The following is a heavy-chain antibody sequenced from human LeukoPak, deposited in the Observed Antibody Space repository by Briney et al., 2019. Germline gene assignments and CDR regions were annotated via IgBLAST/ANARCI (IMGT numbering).Heavy chain of an antibody. J-gene: IGHJ6*03. D-gene: IGHD6-6*01. CDR1: GGTFSNCA. V-gene: IGHV1-69*01. CDR3: ARRVANVPSRPNYSYFYVDV. CDR2: ITPMFGTP. Sequence: SVKVSCKASGGTFSNCAFSWVRQAPGQGLEWMGGITPMFGTPKYAQNFQGRVTITADETTRTAYMELNSLRSDDTAVYYCARRVANVPSRPNYSYFYVDVWGKGTTVTVSS.